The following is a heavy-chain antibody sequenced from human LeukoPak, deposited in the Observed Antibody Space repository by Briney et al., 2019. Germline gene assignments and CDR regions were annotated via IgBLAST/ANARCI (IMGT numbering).Heavy chain of an antibody. J-gene: IGHJ4*02. CDR2: IFYTGTT. D-gene: IGHD4-23*01. V-gene: IGHV4-59*08. Sequence: SETLSLTCTVSGTSISNYYWSWIRQPPGKGLEWIGYIFYTGTTVSNPSLKSRLIMSVDMSKNQVSLNLISVTAADTAVYYCARHSGDYGGLYDYWGQGTLVTVSS. CDR1: GTSISNYY. CDR3: ARHSGDYGGLYDY.